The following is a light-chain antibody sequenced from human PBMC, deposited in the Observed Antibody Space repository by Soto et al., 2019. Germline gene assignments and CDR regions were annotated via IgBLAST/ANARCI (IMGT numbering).Light chain of an antibody. J-gene: IGKJ1*01. CDR1: QAIGNF. V-gene: IGKV1-27*01. CDR3: QKYNSDPWT. CDR2: AAS. Sequence: DIQMTQSPSSLSASIGDRVTITCGASQAIGNFLAWYQQRPGKVPKLLIYAASTLQSGVPSRFSGSGSGTHFSLTINSLQTEDVATYYCQKYNSDPWTFGQGTKVDIK.